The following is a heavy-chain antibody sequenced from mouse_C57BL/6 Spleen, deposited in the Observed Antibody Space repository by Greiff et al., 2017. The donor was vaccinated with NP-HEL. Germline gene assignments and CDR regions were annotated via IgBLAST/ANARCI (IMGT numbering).Heavy chain of an antibody. J-gene: IGHJ4*01. CDR1: GFTFSDYG. CDR3: ARRYGTPSFARDY. CDR2: ISSGSSTI. Sequence: EVHLVESGGGLVKPGGSLKLSCAASGFTFSDYGMHWVRQAPEKGLEWVAYISSGSSTIYYAATVKGRFTISRDNAKNTLFLQMTSLRSEDTAMYYCARRYGTPSFARDYWGQGTSVTVSS. V-gene: IGHV5-17*01. D-gene: IGHD2-1*01.